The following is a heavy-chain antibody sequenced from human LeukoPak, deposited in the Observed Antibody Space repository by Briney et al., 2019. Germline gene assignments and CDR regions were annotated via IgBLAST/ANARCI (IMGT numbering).Heavy chain of an antibody. D-gene: IGHD6-19*01. V-gene: IGHV3-48*03. J-gene: IGHJ4*02. Sequence: GGSLRLSCAASGFTISSYEMNWVRQAPGKGLEWVSYISSSGSTIYYADSVKGRFTISRDNAKKSLYLQMNSLRAEDTAVYYCARDRGSGWYNYWGQGTLVTVSS. CDR1: GFTISSYE. CDR2: ISSSGSTI. CDR3: ARDRGSGWYNY.